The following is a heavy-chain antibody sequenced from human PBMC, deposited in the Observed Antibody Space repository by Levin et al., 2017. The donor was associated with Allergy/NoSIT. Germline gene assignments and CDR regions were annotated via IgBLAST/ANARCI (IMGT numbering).Heavy chain of an antibody. J-gene: IGHJ4*02. CDR3: ARGTSIACSGRTCYRPEIDF. V-gene: IGHV1-46*01. D-gene: IGHD2-15*01. Sequence: GASVKVSCKASGYTFTNYYLHWVRQAPGQGLEWVGIINPSAGSPGYAQKFQGRITLTRDRSTSTVYMDLSSLKSEDTAVYFCARGTSIACSGRTCYRPEIDFWGQGTLVTVSS. CDR2: INPSAGSP. CDR1: GYTFTNYY.